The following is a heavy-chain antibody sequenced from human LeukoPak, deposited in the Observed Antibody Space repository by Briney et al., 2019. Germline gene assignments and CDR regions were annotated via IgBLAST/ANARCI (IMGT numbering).Heavy chain of an antibody. D-gene: IGHD5-24*01. J-gene: IGHJ4*02. Sequence: SETLSLTCTVSGGSISSGGYYWSWIRQHPGKGLEWIGYIYYSGSTYYNPSLKSRVTISVDTSKNQFSLKLSSVTAADTAVYYCARVRRDGYNYDYWGQGTLVTVSS. CDR3: ARVRRDGYNYDY. CDR1: GGSISSGGYY. V-gene: IGHV4-31*03. CDR2: IYYSGST.